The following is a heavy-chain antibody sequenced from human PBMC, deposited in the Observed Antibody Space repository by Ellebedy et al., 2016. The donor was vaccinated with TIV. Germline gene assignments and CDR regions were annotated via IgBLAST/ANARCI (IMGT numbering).Heavy chain of an antibody. CDR2: ISYDGSNK. Sequence: GGSMRLSXAASGFTFSSYGMHWVRQAPGKGLEWVAVISYDGSNKYYADSVKGRFTISRDNSKNTLYLEMNSLRAEDTAVYYCARDLRKGKYGDYWGQGTLVIVSS. V-gene: IGHV3-30*03. J-gene: IGHJ4*02. CDR1: GFTFSSYG. D-gene: IGHD1-14*01. CDR3: ARDLRKGKYGDY.